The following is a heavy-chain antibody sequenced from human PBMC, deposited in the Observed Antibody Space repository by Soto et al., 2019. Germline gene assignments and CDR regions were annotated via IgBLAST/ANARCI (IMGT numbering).Heavy chain of an antibody. D-gene: IGHD4-17*01. CDR2: IKQDGSEK. CDR1: GFTFSSYW. J-gene: IGHJ3*02. Sequence: EVQLVESGGGLVQPGGSLRLSCAASGFTFSSYWMSWVRQAPGKGLEWVANIKQDGSEKYYVDSVKGRFTISRDNAKNSLDLQMNSLRAEDTAVYYCARSGDYEAFDIWGQGTMVTVSS. V-gene: IGHV3-7*01. CDR3: ARSGDYEAFDI.